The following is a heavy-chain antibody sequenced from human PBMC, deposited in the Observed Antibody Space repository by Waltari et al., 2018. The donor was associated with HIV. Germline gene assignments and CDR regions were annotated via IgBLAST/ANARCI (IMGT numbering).Heavy chain of an antibody. V-gene: IGHV3-30*18. CDR3: AKDEYSSGWYGDAFDI. CDR2: IWYDGSNK. D-gene: IGHD6-19*01. Sequence: QVQLVESGGGVVQPGRSLRLSCAASGFTFSSYGMHWVRQAQGKGLEWVAVIWYDGSNKYYADSVKGRFTISRDNSKNTLYLQMNSLRAEDTAMYYCAKDEYSSGWYGDAFDIWGQGTMVTVSS. J-gene: IGHJ3*02. CDR1: GFTFSSYG.